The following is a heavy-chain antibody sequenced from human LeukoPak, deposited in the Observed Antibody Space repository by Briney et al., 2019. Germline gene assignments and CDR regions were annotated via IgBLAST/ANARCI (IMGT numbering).Heavy chain of an antibody. J-gene: IGHJ5*02. V-gene: IGHV4-30-4*01. D-gene: IGHD2-15*01. CDR1: GGSLSSGDYY. CDR3: ARDRLGYCSGGSCQMA. Sequence: SQTLSLTCTVSGGSLSSGDYYWRWLRQPPGTGLEWVGYIYYSGSTYYNPSLKSRITISVDTSKNQFSLKLSSVTAADTAVYYCARDRLGYCSGGSCQMAWGQGTLVTVSS. CDR2: IYYSGST.